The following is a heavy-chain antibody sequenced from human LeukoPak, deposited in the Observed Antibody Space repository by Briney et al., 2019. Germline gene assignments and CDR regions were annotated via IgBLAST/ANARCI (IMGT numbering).Heavy chain of an antibody. V-gene: IGHV4-39*01. Sequence: PSETLSLTCTVSGGSISSSSYYWGWIRQPPGKGLEWIGSIYYSGSPYYNPSLKSRVTISVDTSKNQFSLKLSSVTAADTAVYYCARHDRGPDGAAAGINWFDPWGQGTLVTVSS. J-gene: IGHJ5*02. CDR3: ARHDRGPDGAAAGINWFDP. CDR1: GGSISSSSYY. CDR2: IYYSGSP. D-gene: IGHD6-13*01.